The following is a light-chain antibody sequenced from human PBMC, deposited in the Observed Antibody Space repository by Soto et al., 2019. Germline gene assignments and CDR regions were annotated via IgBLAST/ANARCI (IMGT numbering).Light chain of an antibody. Sequence: EIVMTQSTATLSVSPGERATLSCRASRSISSDLAWYQQKPGQAPRLLIYGASTRATGIPARFSGSGSGTEFPLTISSLQSEDFALYYCQQYNNWPPLTFGGGTKVEIK. CDR2: GAS. V-gene: IGKV3-15*01. CDR1: RSISSD. J-gene: IGKJ4*01. CDR3: QQYNNWPPLT.